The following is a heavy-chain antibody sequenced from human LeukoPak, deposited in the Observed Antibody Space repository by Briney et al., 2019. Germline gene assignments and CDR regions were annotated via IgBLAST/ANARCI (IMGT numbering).Heavy chain of an antibody. CDR3: ARGGHGSGHLLEWFDP. CDR2: INPSGGST. Sequence: ASVKVSCKASGYTFTSYYMHWVRQAPGQGLEWMGIINPSGGSTSYAQKFQGRVTMTRDTSTSTVYMELSSLRSEDTDVYYCARGGHGSGHLLEWFDPWGQGTLVTVSS. J-gene: IGHJ5*02. V-gene: IGHV1-46*01. D-gene: IGHD3-10*01. CDR1: GYTFTSYY.